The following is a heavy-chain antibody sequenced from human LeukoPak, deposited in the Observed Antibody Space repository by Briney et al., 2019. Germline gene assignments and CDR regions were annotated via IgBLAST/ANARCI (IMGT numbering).Heavy chain of an antibody. CDR2: IKQDGTEK. CDR3: ARGGES. V-gene: IGHV3-7*01. Sequence: GGSLRLSCAASGFTFSIYWMNWVRQAPGKGLEWVANIKQDGTEKYYVDSVKGRFTISRDNAKNPLYLQMNSLRAEDTAVYYCARGGESWGQGTLVTVSS. CDR1: GFTFSIYW. J-gene: IGHJ5*02. D-gene: IGHD3-16*01.